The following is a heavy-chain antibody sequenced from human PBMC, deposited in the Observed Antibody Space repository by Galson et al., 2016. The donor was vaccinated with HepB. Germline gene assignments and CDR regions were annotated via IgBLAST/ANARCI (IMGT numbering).Heavy chain of an antibody. Sequence: SLRLSCAVSGFDLSRADMHWVRQTPTKGLEWLTFISGDGGPKSYAESVRGRFSISKEISRNTVSLLMNSLRVDDTALYYCVREGRGPLMRRHFDSWGQGTLVSVSS. CDR1: GFDLSRAD. CDR3: VREGRGPLMRRHFDS. V-gene: IGHV3-30*03. D-gene: IGHD3-10*01. J-gene: IGHJ4*02. CDR2: ISGDGGPK.